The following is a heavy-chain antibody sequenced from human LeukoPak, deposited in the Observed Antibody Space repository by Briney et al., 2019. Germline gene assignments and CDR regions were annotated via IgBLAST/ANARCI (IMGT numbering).Heavy chain of an antibody. V-gene: IGHV3-30*04. J-gene: IGHJ4*02. Sequence: GGSLRLSCAASGFTFSSYAMHWVRQAPGKGLEWVAVISYDGSNKYYADSVKGRFTISRDNSKNTLYLQMNSLRAEDTAVYYCARDDLPRIAAAGSVFDYWGQGTLVTVSP. CDR3: ARDDLPRIAAAGSVFDY. D-gene: IGHD6-13*01. CDR2: ISYDGSNK. CDR1: GFTFSSYA.